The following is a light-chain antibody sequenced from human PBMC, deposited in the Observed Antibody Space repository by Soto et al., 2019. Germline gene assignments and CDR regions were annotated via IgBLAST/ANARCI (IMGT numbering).Light chain of an antibody. CDR2: FGS. CDR1: RSLLYNNTYNY. Sequence: EIVMTQSPLSLAVTPGERASMSCSSSRSLLYNNTYNYLDWYVQKPGQSPQLLIYFGSNRAPGVPDRFSGSGSGTDFTLKINRVEAEDVGTYYCMQALQSLTFGQGTRLEI. CDR3: MQALQSLT. J-gene: IGKJ5*01. V-gene: IGKV2-28*01.